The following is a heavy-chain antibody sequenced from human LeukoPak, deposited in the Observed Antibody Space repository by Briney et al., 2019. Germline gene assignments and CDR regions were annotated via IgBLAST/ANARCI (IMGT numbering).Heavy chain of an antibody. J-gene: IGHJ1*01. V-gene: IGHV3-48*04. CDR1: GFTFSSYS. CDR3: ARARGPYSSSWPSGFQH. CDR2: ISSSSSTI. Sequence: GSLSLSCAASGFTFSSYSMNWVRQAPGKGLEWVSYISSSSSTIYYADSVKGRFTISRDNAKNSLYLQMNSLRAEDTAVYYCARARGPYSSSWPSGFQHWGQGTLVTVSS. D-gene: IGHD6-13*01.